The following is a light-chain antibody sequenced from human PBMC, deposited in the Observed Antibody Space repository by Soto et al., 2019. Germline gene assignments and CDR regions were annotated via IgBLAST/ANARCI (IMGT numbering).Light chain of an antibody. J-gene: IGLJ1*01. CDR3: CSYAGSPYV. CDR2: DVS. Sequence: QSALTQPRSVSGSPGQSVTISCTGTSSDVGGYNYVSWYQQHPGKAPTVMIYDVSTRPSGVPDRFSGSKSGNTASLTISGLQAEDEADYYCCSYAGSPYVFGTGTKLTVL. V-gene: IGLV2-11*01. CDR1: SSDVGGYNY.